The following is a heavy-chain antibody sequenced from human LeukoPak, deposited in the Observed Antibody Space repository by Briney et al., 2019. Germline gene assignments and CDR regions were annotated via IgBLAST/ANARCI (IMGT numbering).Heavy chain of an antibody. V-gene: IGHV3-30*02. CDR3: AKDGSYSSSWYESSGYYYYMDV. Sequence: GGSLRLSCAASGFTFSSYGMHWVRQAPGKGLEWVAFIRYDGSNKYYADSVKGRFTISRGNSKNTLYLQMNSLRAEDTAVYYCAKDGSYSSSWYESSGYYYYMDVWGKGTTVTVSS. D-gene: IGHD6-13*01. CDR1: GFTFSSYG. CDR2: IRYDGSNK. J-gene: IGHJ6*03.